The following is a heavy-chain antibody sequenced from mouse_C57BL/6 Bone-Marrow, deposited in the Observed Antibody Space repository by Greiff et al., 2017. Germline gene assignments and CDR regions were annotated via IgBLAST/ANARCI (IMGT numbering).Heavy chain of an antibody. V-gene: IGHV3-6*01. CDR2: ISYDGSN. CDR1: GYSITSGYY. J-gene: IGHJ2*01. Sequence: EVQLQESGPGLVKPSQSLSLTCSVTGYSITSGYYWNWIRQFPGKKLAWMGYISYDGSNNYNPSLKNRISITRDTSKNQFFLKLNSVTTEDTATYYCASLGSSYCVDYWGQGTTLTVSS. CDR3: ASLGSSYCVDY. D-gene: IGHD1-1*01.